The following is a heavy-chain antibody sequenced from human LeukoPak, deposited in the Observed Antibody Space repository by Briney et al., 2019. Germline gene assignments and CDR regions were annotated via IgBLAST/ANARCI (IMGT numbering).Heavy chain of an antibody. CDR2: IDKDGSEK. CDR3: ATYTQYFGAPGIDY. V-gene: IGHV3-7*01. J-gene: IGHJ4*02. D-gene: IGHD3-10*01. Sequence: PGGSLRLSCAVSGFTFSKYWMRWVRQAPGKGLEWVASIDKDGSEKRYVDSVEGRFTISRDNAKNSVYLRLTSLGAEDTAVYYCATYTQYFGAPGIDYWGQGTLVTVSS. CDR1: GFTFSKYW.